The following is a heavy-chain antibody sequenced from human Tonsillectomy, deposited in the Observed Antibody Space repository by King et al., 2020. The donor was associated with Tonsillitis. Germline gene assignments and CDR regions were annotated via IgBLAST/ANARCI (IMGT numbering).Heavy chain of an antibody. Sequence: QLAQSGPEVKKPGTSVKVSCKASGFPFTSSAMQWVRQARGQRLEWIGWIVVGSGNTNYAQKFQERVTITRDMYTTTAYMELSSLRSEDTAVYYCAAGDRITMVRGVIEVYYGMDVWGQGTTVTVSS. CDR2: IVVGSGNT. CDR3: AAGDRITMVRGVIEVYYGMDV. D-gene: IGHD3-10*01. V-gene: IGHV1-58*02. J-gene: IGHJ6*02. CDR1: GFPFTSSA.